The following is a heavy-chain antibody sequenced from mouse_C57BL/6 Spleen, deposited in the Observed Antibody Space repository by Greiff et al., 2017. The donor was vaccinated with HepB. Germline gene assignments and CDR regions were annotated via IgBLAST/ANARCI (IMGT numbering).Heavy chain of an antibody. J-gene: IGHJ3*01. CDR1: GYTFTDYY. Sequence: EVQLQQSGPELVKPGASVKISCKASGYTFTDYYMNWVKQSHGKSLEWIGDINPNNGGTSYNQKFTGKATLTVDKSSSTAYMELRSLTSEDSAVYYCARGGYGNYLAWFAYWGQGTLVTVSA. V-gene: IGHV1-26*01. D-gene: IGHD2-10*02. CDR2: INPNNGGT. CDR3: ARGGYGNYLAWFAY.